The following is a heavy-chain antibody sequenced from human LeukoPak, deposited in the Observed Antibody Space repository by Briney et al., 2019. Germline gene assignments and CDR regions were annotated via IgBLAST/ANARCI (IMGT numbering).Heavy chain of an antibody. D-gene: IGHD2-2*01. V-gene: IGHV3-7*03. CDR2: IKQDGSEK. CDR3: ARVPAYHPHSDY. J-gene: IGHJ4*02. CDR1: GFTFGDYA. Sequence: GGSLRLSCTASGFTFGDYAMSWVRQAPGEGLEWVANIKQDGSEKYYVDSVKGRFTISRDNTKNSLYLQMNSLRAEDTAIYFCARVPAYHPHSDYWGQGTLVTVSS.